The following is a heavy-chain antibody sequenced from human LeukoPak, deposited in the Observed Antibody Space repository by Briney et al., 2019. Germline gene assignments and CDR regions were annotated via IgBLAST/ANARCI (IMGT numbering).Heavy chain of an antibody. J-gene: IGHJ5*02. D-gene: IGHD5-18*01. CDR3: AREVLQLWLDGTGWFDP. V-gene: IGHV4-39*07. CDR1: GGSISSSSYY. CDR2: IYYSGST. Sequence: SETLSLTCTVSGGSISSSSYYWGWIRQPPGKGLEWIGSIYYSGSTYYNPSLKSRVTISVDTSKNQFSLKLSSVTAADTAVYYCAREVLQLWLDGTGWFDPWGQGTLVTVSS.